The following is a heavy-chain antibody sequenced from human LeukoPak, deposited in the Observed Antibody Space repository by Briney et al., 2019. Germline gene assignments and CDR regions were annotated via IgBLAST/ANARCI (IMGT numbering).Heavy chain of an antibody. V-gene: IGHV3-66*02. CDR3: ARNPSYSSSLY. J-gene: IGHJ4*02. CDR2: IYSVGST. Sequence: GGSLRLSCAAAGFTVNSNYMTWVRQAPGKGLEWVSVIYSVGSTYYADSVRGRFTISRDNSKNTLYLQMNSLRAEDTAIYYCARNPSYSSSLYSGQGTLVTVSS. D-gene: IGHD6-19*01. CDR1: GFTVNSNY.